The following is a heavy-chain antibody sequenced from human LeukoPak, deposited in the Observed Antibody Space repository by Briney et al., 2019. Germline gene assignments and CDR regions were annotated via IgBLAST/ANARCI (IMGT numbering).Heavy chain of an antibody. CDR1: GFTFSNAW. J-gene: IGHJ4*02. V-gene: IGHV3-15*01. CDR2: IKSKTDGGTT. Sequence: GGSLRLSCAASGFTFSNAWMSWVRQAPGKGLEWVGRIKSKTDGGTTDYAAPVKGRFTISRDDSKNTLYLQMNSLKTEATAVYYCTTTTVAGTVDYWGQGTLVTVSS. D-gene: IGHD6-19*01. CDR3: TTTTVAGTVDY.